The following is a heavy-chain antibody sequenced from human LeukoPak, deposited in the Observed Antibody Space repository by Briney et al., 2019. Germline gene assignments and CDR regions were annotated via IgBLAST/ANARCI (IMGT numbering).Heavy chain of an antibody. D-gene: IGHD3-10*01. CDR1: GYTFTSYD. V-gene: IGHV1-8*01. CDR3: ARSRFGELAWFDP. J-gene: IGHJ5*02. CDR2: MNPNSGNT. Sequence: ASVKVSCKASGYTFTSYDINWVRQATGQGLEWMGWMNPNSGNTGYAQKFQGRVTMTRDTSISTAYMEPSSLRSEDTAVYYCARSRFGELAWFDPWGQGTLVTVSS.